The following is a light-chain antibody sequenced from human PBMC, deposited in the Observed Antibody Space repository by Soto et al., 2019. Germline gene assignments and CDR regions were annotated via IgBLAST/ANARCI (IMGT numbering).Light chain of an antibody. CDR3: QSADSSGTYPAV. CDR1: AVPKQY. V-gene: IGLV3-25*03. CDR2: KDS. Sequence: SYELTQPPSVSVSPGQTARITCSGDAVPKQYAYWYQQKPGQAPVLVIYKDSERPSGLPERFSGSSSGTTVTLTISGVQAEDEDDYYCQSADSSGTYPAVFGGGTQLTVL. J-gene: IGLJ7*01.